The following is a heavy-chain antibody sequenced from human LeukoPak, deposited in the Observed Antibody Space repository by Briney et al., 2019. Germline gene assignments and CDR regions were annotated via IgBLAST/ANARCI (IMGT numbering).Heavy chain of an antibody. D-gene: IGHD1-7*01. CDR3: ARDGSELHH. CDR1: GFTFSSYW. V-gene: IGHV3-7*01. J-gene: IGHJ5*02. Sequence: GGSLRLSCAASGFTFSSYWMTWVRQAPGKGLEWVANIKQDGSNKNYVDSVEGRFTISRDNAKNSLYLQMNSLRAEDTAVYYCARDGSELHHWGQGTLVTVSS. CDR2: IKQDGSNK.